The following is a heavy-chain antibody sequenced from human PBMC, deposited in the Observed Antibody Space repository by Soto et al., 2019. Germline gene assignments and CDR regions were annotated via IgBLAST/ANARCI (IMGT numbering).Heavy chain of an antibody. D-gene: IGHD3-22*01. CDR1: GGSISSGDYY. CDR3: ARVSRSNYYDSSGTVDY. CDR2: IYYSGST. J-gene: IGHJ4*02. Sequence: QVQLQESGPGLVKPSQTLSLTCTVSGGSISSGDYYWSWIRQPPGKGLEWIGYIYYSGSTYYNPSLKSRVTISVDTSKNQFSLRLSSVTAADTAVYYCARVSRSNYYDSSGTVDYWGQGTLVTVSS. V-gene: IGHV4-30-4*01.